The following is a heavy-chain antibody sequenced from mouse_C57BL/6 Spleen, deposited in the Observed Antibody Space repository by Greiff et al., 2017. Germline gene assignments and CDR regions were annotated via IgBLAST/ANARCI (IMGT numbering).Heavy chain of an antibody. CDR1: GYTFTDYY. CDR3: ARKITTVVAPDY. D-gene: IGHD1-1*01. CDR2: INPYNGGT. V-gene: IGHV1-19*01. J-gene: IGHJ2*01. Sequence: VQLKQSGPVLVKPGASVKMSCKASGYTFTDYYMNWVKQSHGKSLEWIGVINPYNGGTSYNQKFKGKATLTVDKSSSTAYMELNSLTSEDSAVYYCARKITTVVAPDYWGQGTTLTVSS.